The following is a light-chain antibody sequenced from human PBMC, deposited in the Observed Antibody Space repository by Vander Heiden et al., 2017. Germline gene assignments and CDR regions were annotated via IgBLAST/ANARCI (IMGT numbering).Light chain of an antibody. CDR3: GTWDSSLNSAT. J-gene: IGLJ2*01. V-gene: IGLV1-51*01. CDR2: DNN. Sequence: QSVLTQPPSVSAAPGQKVTISCSGSSSNLGNYHVSWYQQLPGTAPKPLIYDNNKRPSGIPDRFSGSKSGTSATATLDITGLQTGDEADYFCGTWDSSLNSATFGGGTKLTVL. CDR1: SSNLGNYH.